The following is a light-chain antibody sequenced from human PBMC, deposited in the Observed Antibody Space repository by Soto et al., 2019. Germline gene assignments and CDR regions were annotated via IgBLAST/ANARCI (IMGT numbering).Light chain of an antibody. CDR3: QQYGSLPPT. CDR1: QTVIGNQ. Sequence: ENVLTQSPGXXXXSPGERATLSCRASQTVIGNQLAWYRQKPGQAPRLLIYNGPHRATGIPDRFSGSGSGTDFTLTISRLEPEDFAVYHCQQYGSLPPTFGQGTKVEIK. CDR2: NGP. J-gene: IGKJ1*01. V-gene: IGKV3-20*01.